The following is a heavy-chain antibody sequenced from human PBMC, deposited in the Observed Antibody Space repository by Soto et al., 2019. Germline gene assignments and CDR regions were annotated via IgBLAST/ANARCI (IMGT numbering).Heavy chain of an antibody. V-gene: IGHV2-5*02. Sequence: QITLKESGPTLVKPTQTLTLTCTFSGFSLSTTGVVVGWIRQPPGQAPEWLALIYCDDDKRYSPSLKSRLTTTKDPSKTHVVLTMTHLAPVATGTYYCLHSHQRLLYYFDYWGQGTPVTVSS. CDR1: GFSLSTTGVV. D-gene: IGHD6-25*01. CDR2: IYCDDDK. J-gene: IGHJ4*02. CDR3: LHSHQRLLYYFDY.